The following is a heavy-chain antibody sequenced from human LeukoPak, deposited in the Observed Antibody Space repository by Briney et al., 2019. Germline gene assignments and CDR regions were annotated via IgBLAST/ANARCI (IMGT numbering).Heavy chain of an antibody. CDR2: IYSGGST. Sequence: GGSLRLSCAASGFTFSSYALDWVRQAPGKGLEWVSVIYSGGSTFYADSVKGRFTISRDNSKNTLYLQMNSLRAEDTAVYYCAKGSTAAGFQRWGQGTLVTVSS. V-gene: IGHV3-23*03. D-gene: IGHD6-13*01. CDR1: GFTFSSYA. J-gene: IGHJ4*02. CDR3: AKGSTAAGFQR.